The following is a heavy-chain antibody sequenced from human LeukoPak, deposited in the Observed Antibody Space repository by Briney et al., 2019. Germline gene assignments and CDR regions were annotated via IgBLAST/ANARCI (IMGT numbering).Heavy chain of an antibody. CDR2: IEADGSEL. D-gene: IGHD3-10*01. CDR1: GFTFRGHW. CDR3: VIWGARSEIGHL. V-gene: IGHV3-7*01. J-gene: IGHJ5*02. Sequence: GGALRLSCVASGFTFRGHWISWVRRAPGRGLWWVAHIEADGSELYYVASVTGRFPISRDHAQHSLSLQMNSLRADDTAVYYCVIWGARSEIGHLWGQGTLVTVSS.